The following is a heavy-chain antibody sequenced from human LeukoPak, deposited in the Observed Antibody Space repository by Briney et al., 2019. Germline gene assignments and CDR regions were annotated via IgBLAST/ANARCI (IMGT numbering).Heavy chain of an antibody. CDR1: GGSFSGYY. V-gene: IGHV4-34*01. Sequence: SETLSLTCAVYGGSFSGYYWSWIRQPPGKGLEWIGEINHSGSTNYNPSLKSRVTISVDTSKNQFSLKLSSVTAADTAVYYCARDIVVPAAKSNWFDPWGQGTLVTVSS. J-gene: IGHJ5*02. CDR2: INHSGST. CDR3: ARDIVVPAAKSNWFDP. D-gene: IGHD2-2*01.